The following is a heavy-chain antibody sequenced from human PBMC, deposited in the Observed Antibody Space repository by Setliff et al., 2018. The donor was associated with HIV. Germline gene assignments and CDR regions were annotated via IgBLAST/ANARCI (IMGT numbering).Heavy chain of an antibody. V-gene: IGHV5-51*01. Sequence: GESLTISCKGSGYSLTSYWIGWVRQMPGKGLEWMGIIYPGDSDTRYSPSFQGQVTLSADKSISTAYLQWSSLKASDTAMYYCARHLIPGDPRYSSSWYYWGQGTLVTVSS. D-gene: IGHD6-13*01. CDR2: IYPGDSDT. CDR3: ARHLIPGDPRYSSSWYY. J-gene: IGHJ4*02. CDR1: GYSLTSYW.